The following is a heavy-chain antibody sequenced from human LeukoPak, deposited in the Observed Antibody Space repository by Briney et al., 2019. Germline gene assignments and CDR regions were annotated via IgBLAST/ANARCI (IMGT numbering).Heavy chain of an antibody. V-gene: IGHV1-18*01. CDR2: ISAYNGNT. Sequence: GASVKVSCKASGYTFTSYGISWVRQAPGQGLEWMGWISAYNGNTNYAQKLQGRVTMTTDTPTSTAYMELRSLRSDDTAVYYCARDEGYCSSTSCYSPYNWFDPWGQGTLVTVSS. J-gene: IGHJ5*02. D-gene: IGHD2-2*01. CDR1: GYTFTSYG. CDR3: ARDEGYCSSTSCYSPYNWFDP.